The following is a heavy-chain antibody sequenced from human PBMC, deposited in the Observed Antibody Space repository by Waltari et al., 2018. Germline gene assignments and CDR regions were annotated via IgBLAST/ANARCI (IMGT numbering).Heavy chain of an antibody. J-gene: IGHJ6*02. Sequence: EVQLVESGGGFFQPGGSLGLSCEASGFAFSNYWIHWVRQAPGRGLEWVSRISGDGTSISNADSVGGRFSISRDNYKNTVYLQIHSLRAEDTAVFYCARLMLSHPENGMDVWGQGTSVTVS. CDR1: GFAFSNYW. CDR3: ARLMLSHPENGMDV. V-gene: IGHV3-74*01. CDR2: ISGDGTSI. D-gene: IGHD3-10*02.